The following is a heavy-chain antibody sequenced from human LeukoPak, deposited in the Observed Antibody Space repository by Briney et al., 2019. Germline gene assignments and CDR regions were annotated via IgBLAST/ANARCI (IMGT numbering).Heavy chain of an antibody. Sequence: PGGSLGLSCVASGFTFSTYAMSWVRQAPGKGLEWVSVISGGGYTTYYADSTKGRFSISRDISKSTLNLRMDSLRAEDTAVYYCARAEVGTAYFDSWGQGILVTVSS. CDR2: ISGGGYTT. J-gene: IGHJ4*02. CDR1: GFTFSTYA. CDR3: ARAEVGTAYFDS. V-gene: IGHV3-23*01. D-gene: IGHD1-7*01.